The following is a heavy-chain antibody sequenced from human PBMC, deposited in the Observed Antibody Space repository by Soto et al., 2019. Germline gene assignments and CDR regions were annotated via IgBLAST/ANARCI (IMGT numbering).Heavy chain of an antibody. CDR1: GYTFTGYY. CDR2: INPNSGGT. J-gene: IGHJ6*02. D-gene: IGHD6-6*01. Sequence: ASVKVSCKASGYTFTGYYMHWVRQAPGQGLEWMGWINPNSGGTNYAQKFQGRVTMTRDTSISTAYMELSRLRSDDTAVYYCARASSSSFYYYGMDVWGQGTTVTVSS. V-gene: IGHV1-2*02. CDR3: ARASSSSFYYYGMDV.